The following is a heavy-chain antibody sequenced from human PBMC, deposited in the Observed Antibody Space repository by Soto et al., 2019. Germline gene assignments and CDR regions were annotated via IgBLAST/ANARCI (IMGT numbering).Heavy chain of an antibody. CDR1: GGSISSGGYY. D-gene: IGHD1-26*01. CDR2: IYYSGST. Sequence: PSETLSLTCTVSGGSISSGGYYWSWIRQHPGKGLEWIGYIYYSGSTYYNPSLKSRVTISVDTSKNQFSLKLSSVTAADTAVYYCARDLERYSGSYGFGYWGQGTLVTVSS. V-gene: IGHV4-31*03. J-gene: IGHJ4*02. CDR3: ARDLERYSGSYGFGY.